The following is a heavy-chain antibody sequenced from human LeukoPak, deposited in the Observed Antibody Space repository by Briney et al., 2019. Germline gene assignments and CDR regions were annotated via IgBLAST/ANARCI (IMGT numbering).Heavy chain of an antibody. CDR1: GYTFTSYG. CDR3: ARGSPPRRNYDSRGYYSYYFDY. CDR2: ISAYNGNT. V-gene: IGHV1-18*01. D-gene: IGHD3-22*01. Sequence: ASVKVSCKASGYTFTSYGISWVRQAPGQGLEWMGWISAYNGNTNYAQKLQGRVTMTTDTSTSTVYMELRSLRSDDTAVYYCARGSPPRRNYDSRGYYSYYFDYWGQGTLVTVSS. J-gene: IGHJ4*02.